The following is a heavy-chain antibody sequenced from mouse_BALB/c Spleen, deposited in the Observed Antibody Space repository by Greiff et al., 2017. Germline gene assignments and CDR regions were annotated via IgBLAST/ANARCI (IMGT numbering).Heavy chain of an antibody. V-gene: IGHV2-6-7*01. CDR3: ARDRGDGNYEFAY. CDR2: IWGDGST. CDR1: GFSLTGYG. D-gene: IGHD2-1*01. Sequence: QVQLKQSGPGLVAPSQSLSITCTVSGFSLTGYGVNWVRQPPGKGLEWLGMIWGDGSTDYNSALKSRLSISKDNSKSQVFLKMNSLQTDDTARYYCARDRGDGNYEFAYWGQGTLVTVSA. J-gene: IGHJ3*01.